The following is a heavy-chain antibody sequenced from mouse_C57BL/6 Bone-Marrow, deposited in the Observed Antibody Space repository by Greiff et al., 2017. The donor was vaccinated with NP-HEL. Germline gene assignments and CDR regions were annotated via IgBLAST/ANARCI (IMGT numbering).Heavy chain of an antibody. CDR1: GYSITSGYY. V-gene: IGHV3-6*01. CDR3: AREVTTYYFDY. D-gene: IGHD2-1*01. J-gene: IGHJ2*01. CDR2: ISYDGSN. Sequence: EVKLVESGPGLVKPSQSLSLTCSVTGYSITSGYYWNWIRQFPGNKLEWMGYISYDGSNNYNPSLKNLISITRDTSENQFFRKLNSVTTEDTATYCCAREVTTYYFDYWGQGTTLTVSS.